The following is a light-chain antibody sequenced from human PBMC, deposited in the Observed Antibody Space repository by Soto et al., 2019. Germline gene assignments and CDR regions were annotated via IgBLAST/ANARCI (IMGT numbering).Light chain of an antibody. V-gene: IGKV1-9*01. CDR2: GAS. CDR1: QDISRY. CDR3: QQLQRTPFT. J-gene: IGKJ3*01. Sequence: DVQLTQSPSSLSASVGDRVTITCRASQDISRYLAWYQQRAGKAPKLLIYGASTLQSGVPSRFSGSGSGTDFTLNISSLQPEDFATYNCQQLQRTPFTFGPGTTVDV.